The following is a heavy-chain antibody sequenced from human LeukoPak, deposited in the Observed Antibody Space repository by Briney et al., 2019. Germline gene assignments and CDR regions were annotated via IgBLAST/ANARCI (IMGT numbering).Heavy chain of an antibody. CDR3: AREYSSRGYYYYMDV. CDR2: INPNSGGT. V-gene: IGHV1-2*02. CDR1: GYTFTGYY. J-gene: IGHJ6*03. D-gene: IGHD6-13*01. Sequence: GASVKVSCKASGYTFTGYYTHWVRQAPGQGLEWMGWINPNSGGTNYAQKFQGRVTMTRDTSISTAYMELSRLRSDDTAVYYCAREYSSRGYYYYMDVWGKGTTVTVSS.